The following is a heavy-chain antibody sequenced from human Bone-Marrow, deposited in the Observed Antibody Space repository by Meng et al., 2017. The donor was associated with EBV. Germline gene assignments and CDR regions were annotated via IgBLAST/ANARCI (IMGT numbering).Heavy chain of an antibody. Sequence: QVQLVQSGAEVKKPXASVKVSCKASGYTFTSYDNNWVRQATGQGLEWMGWMNPNSGNTGYAQKFQGRVTMTRNTSISTAYMELSSLRSEDTAVYYCATQAGRDGYNLGAWGQGTLVTVSS. CDR3: ATQAGRDGYNLGA. CDR2: MNPNSGNT. V-gene: IGHV1-8*01. J-gene: IGHJ4*02. D-gene: IGHD5-24*01. CDR1: GYTFTSYD.